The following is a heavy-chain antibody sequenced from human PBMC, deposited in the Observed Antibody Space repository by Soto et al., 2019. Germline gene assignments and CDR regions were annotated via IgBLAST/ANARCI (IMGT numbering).Heavy chain of an antibody. CDR2: INAGNGNT. CDR3: ARGRWELRYFDY. CDR1: GYTFTSYA. J-gene: IGHJ4*02. V-gene: IGHV1-3*01. Sequence: QVQLVQSGAEVKKPGASVKVSCKASGYTFTSYAMHWVRQAPGQRLEWMGWINAGNGNTKYSQKFQGRVTITSDTSASTAYMELSSLRSEDTAVHYCARGRWELRYFDYWGQGTLVTVSS. D-gene: IGHD1-26*01.